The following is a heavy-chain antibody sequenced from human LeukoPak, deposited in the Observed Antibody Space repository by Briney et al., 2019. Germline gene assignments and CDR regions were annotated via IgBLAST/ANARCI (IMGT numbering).Heavy chain of an antibody. CDR3: AREAIVESKDAFDI. CDR1: GYIFSSYG. CDR2: MNPDSGDT. D-gene: IGHD2-15*01. J-gene: IGHJ3*02. Sequence: ASVKVPCKASGYIFSSYGINWVRQATGQGLEWVGWMNPDSGDTGYAQKFRGRVTMTRNTSINTAYMELSSLRSEDTAVYYCAREAIVESKDAFDIWGQGTTVIVSP. V-gene: IGHV1-8*01.